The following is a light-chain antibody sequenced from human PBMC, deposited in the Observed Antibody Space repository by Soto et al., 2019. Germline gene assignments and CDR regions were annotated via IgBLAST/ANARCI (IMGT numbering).Light chain of an antibody. J-gene: IGKJ2*01. CDR2: GAY. Sequence: IVLTQSPGTLSLSPGEGATLSCRASQSVRDSYLAWYQKKPGQAPRLLIYGAYARAAGIPARFSASGSGTDFTLTISRLEPEDFAVYYCQQYGTSPFTFGQGTKLEIK. CDR3: QQYGTSPFT. CDR1: QSVRDSY. V-gene: IGKV3-20*01.